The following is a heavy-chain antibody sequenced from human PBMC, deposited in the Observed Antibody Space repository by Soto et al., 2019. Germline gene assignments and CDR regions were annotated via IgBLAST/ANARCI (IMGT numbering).Heavy chain of an antibody. V-gene: IGHV1-18*01. CDR1: GYNFTSYG. CDR3: AREGKPGYSGYDWAPAFDI. D-gene: IGHD5-12*01. Sequence: ASVKVSCKASGYNFTSYGISWVRQAPGQGLEWMGWISAYNGNTNYAQKLQGRVTMTTDTSTSTAYMELRSLRSDDTAVYYCAREGKPGYSGYDWAPAFDIWGQGTMVTVSS. CDR2: ISAYNGNT. J-gene: IGHJ3*02.